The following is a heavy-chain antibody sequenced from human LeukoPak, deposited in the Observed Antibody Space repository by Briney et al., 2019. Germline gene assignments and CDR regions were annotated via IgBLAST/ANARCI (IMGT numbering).Heavy chain of an antibody. CDR3: ARGVAAGYDY. Sequence: ASVTVACKASGYTFTSYHINWVRQATGQGLEWMGWMSPNSGDTGSAQKFQGRVTMTRNTSITTAYMELSSLRSDDTAIYYCARGVAAGYDYWGQGTLVTVSS. D-gene: IGHD6-13*01. CDR2: MSPNSGDT. CDR1: GYTFTSYH. J-gene: IGHJ4*02. V-gene: IGHV1-8*01.